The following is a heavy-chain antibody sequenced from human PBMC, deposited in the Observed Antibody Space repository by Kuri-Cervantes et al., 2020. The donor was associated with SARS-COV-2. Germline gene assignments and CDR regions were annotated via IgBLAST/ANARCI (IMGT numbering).Heavy chain of an antibody. Sequence: GGSLRPSCAACGFTFSSYDMHWVRQATGKGLEWVSAIVTAGDTYYPGSVKGQFTISRENAKNSLYLQMNSLRAEDTAVYYCKNAINGSKPEYFQHWGQGTLVTVSS. V-gene: IGHV3-13*03. J-gene: IGHJ1*01. CDR1: GFTFSSYD. CDR3: KNAINGSKPEYFQH. CDR2: IVTAGDT. D-gene: IGHD1-26*01.